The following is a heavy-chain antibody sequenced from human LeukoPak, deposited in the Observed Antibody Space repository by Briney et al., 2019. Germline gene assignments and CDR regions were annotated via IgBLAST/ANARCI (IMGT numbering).Heavy chain of an antibody. D-gene: IGHD5-24*01. CDR1: GFTFNNYI. J-gene: IGHJ4*02. CDR2: ISSSSDYI. Sequence: GGSLRLSCAASGFTFNNYIMNWVRQAPGKGLEWVSSISSSSDYIYYADSVKGRFTISRDNSKNTLYLQMNSLRAEDTAVYYCAKDWVIFEMATITAYWGQGTLVTVSS. V-gene: IGHV3-21*01. CDR3: AKDWVIFEMATITAY.